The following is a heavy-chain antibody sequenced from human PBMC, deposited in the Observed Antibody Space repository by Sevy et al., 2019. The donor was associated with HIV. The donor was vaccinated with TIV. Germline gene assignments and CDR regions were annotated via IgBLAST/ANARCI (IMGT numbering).Heavy chain of an antibody. CDR2: ISSNGGST. V-gene: IGHV3-64D*06. D-gene: IGHD2-2*01. J-gene: IGHJ6*03. CDR1: GFTFSSYA. CDR3: VKELGYCSSTSCLKYYYYYMDV. Sequence: VGSLRLSCSASGFTFSSYAMHWVRQAPGKGLEYVSAISSNGGSTYYADSVKGRFTISRDNSKNTLYLQMSSLRAEDTAVYYCVKELGYCSSTSCLKYYYYYMDVWGKGTTVTVSS.